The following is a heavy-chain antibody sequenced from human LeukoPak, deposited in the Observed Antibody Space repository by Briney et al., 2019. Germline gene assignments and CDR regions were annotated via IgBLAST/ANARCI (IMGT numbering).Heavy chain of an antibody. CDR3: ARDFAVTTAYSYGTDV. Sequence: SETLSLTCTVSGGSISGYYWTWIRQPPGKGLEWIGYIYHSGSTDYNPSLKSRVTISVDTSQNQVSLKLRSMTAADTAVYYCARDFAVTTAYSYGTDVWGQGPPVTVSS. J-gene: IGHJ6*02. D-gene: IGHD4-17*01. V-gene: IGHV4-59*01. CDR1: GGSISGYY. CDR2: IYHSGST.